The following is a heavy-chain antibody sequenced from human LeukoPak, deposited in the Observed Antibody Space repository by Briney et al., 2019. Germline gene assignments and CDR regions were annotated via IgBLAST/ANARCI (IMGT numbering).Heavy chain of an antibody. V-gene: IGHV3-33*03. CDR1: GFTFGGYG. D-gene: IGHD1-20*01. CDR3: TKYNYHHFDN. J-gene: IGHJ4*01. CDR2: IAYDGSRA. Sequence: GGSLRLSCAGSGFTFGGYGMHWFRQTPGKGLEWVAVIAYDGSRAFYADSVKGRFTISRDNSKKTMSVQMDDLRAEDTAVYYCTKYNYHHFDNWGHKALVSVSS.